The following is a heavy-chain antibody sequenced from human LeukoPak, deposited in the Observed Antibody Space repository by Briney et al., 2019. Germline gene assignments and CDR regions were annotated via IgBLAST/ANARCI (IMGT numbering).Heavy chain of an antibody. Sequence: SETLSLTCTVSGGSITNTNYYWAWIRQPPGKGLEWIGTIYHSGSTHDNPSLKSRVTISVDTSKTQFSLKLSSVTAADTAVYFCARHTSDGAFAFDLWGQGTLVTVSS. J-gene: IGHJ3*01. V-gene: IGHV4-39*01. CDR1: GGSITNTNYY. D-gene: IGHD4-17*01. CDR2: IYHSGST. CDR3: ARHTSDGAFAFDL.